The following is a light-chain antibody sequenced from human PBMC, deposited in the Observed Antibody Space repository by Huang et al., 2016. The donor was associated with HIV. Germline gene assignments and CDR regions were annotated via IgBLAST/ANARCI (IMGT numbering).Light chain of an antibody. V-gene: IGKV1-39*01. CDR3: QQRYSGQHFT. Sequence: DIQMTQSPSSLSASIGDRVTITCRASQNINDYLNWYHHKPGEAPRLLIYAASILQSGVPSRFSGGGSGTDFTLTISSLQPEDFGTYYCQQRYSGQHFTFGPGTKVDFK. CDR1: QNINDY. J-gene: IGKJ3*01. CDR2: AAS.